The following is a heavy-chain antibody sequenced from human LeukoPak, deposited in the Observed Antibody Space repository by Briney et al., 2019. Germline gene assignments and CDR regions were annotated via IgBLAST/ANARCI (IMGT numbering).Heavy chain of an antibody. Sequence: GASLKISCKGSGSSFTSYWIGWVRQLPGKGLEWMGIIYPGDSDTRYSPSFQGQVTISADKSISTAYLQWSSLKASDTAMYYCARQWFRAAAAPFDYWGQGTLVTVSS. CDR2: IYPGDSDT. D-gene: IGHD6-13*01. CDR1: GSSFTSYW. CDR3: ARQWFRAAAAPFDY. J-gene: IGHJ4*02. V-gene: IGHV5-51*01.